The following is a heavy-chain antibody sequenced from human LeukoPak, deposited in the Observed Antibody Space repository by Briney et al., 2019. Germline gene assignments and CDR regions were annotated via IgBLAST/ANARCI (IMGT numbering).Heavy chain of an antibody. V-gene: IGHV3-21*01. D-gene: IGHD1-1*01. CDR3: ARERPYTRSAFEY. CDR1: GFTFSSYS. Sequence: PGGSLRLSCAASGFTFSSYSMNWVRQAPGKGLEWVSSISSSSSYIYYADSVKGRFTISRDNAKNSLYLQMNSLRAEDTAVYYCARERPYTRSAFEYWGQGTLVTVSS. J-gene: IGHJ4*02. CDR2: ISSSSSYI.